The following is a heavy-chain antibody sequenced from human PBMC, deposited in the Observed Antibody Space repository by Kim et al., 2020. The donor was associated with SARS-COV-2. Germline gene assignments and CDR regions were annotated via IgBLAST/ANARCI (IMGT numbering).Heavy chain of an antibody. CDR1: GFSFNDYT. D-gene: IGHD1-26*01. V-gene: IGHV3-23*01. Sequence: GGSLRLSCVVSGFSFNDYTMSWVRQAPGKGLEWVAAISASGADTYYADSVKGRFTISRDGSRNTIYLQMNSLRVGDTAKYYCARPQWELHFWGPGTLVTVSS. CDR3: ARPQWELHF. CDR2: ISASGADT. J-gene: IGHJ4*02.